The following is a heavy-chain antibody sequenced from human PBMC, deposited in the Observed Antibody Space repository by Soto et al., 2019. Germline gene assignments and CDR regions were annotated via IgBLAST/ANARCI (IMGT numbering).Heavy chain of an antibody. Sequence: PGGSLRLSCSASGFTVSTHYMTWVRQAPGKGLEWVSVIYTGGSTYYADSVKGRFTMSRDDSKNTLYLQMNSLRVEDTAVYYCTRGGPSSSRPDYWGQGTLVT. CDR1: GFTVSTHY. CDR2: IYTGGST. J-gene: IGHJ4*02. D-gene: IGHD6-6*01. CDR3: TRGGPSSSRPDY. V-gene: IGHV3-53*01.